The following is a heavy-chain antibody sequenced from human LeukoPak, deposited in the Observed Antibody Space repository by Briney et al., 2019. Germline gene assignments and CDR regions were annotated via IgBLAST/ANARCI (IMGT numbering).Heavy chain of an antibody. D-gene: IGHD2-15*01. Sequence: PGGSLRLSCAASGFTFSSYGMHWVRQAPGKGLEWVAVIWYDGSNKYYADSVKGRFTISRDNSKNTLYLQMNSLRAEDTAVYYCARDGGSWTNNEGDYWGQGTLVTVSS. CDR2: IWYDGSNK. J-gene: IGHJ4*02. CDR1: GFTFSSYG. CDR3: ARDGGSWTNNEGDY. V-gene: IGHV3-33*01.